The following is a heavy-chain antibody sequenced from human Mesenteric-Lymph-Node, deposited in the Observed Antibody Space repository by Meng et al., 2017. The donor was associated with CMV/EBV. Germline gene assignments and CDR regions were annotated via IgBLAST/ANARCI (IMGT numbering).Heavy chain of an antibody. D-gene: IGHD6-13*01. V-gene: IGHV1-18*01. CDR2: ISVYNGDT. CDR3: ARGQQLVTGPNYYYGMDV. CDR1: GGTFSSYA. Sequence: ASVKVSCKASGGTFSSYAISWVRQAPGQGLEWMGWISVYNGDTKYAQKVQGRVTMTTDTSTSTAYMELRSLRSDDTAAYYCARGQQLVTGPNYYYGMDVWGQGTTVTVSS. J-gene: IGHJ6*02.